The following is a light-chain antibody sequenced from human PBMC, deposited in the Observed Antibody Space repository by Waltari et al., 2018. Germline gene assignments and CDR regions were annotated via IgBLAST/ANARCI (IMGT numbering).Light chain of an antibody. Sequence: DIVLTQSPGTLSLYPGERATLSCRASQSVSRYLAWYQQKPGQAPRLLIYDASTRATGIPDRFSGSWSGTDFSLTISRLEPEDFAVYYCQKYGSLPATFGQGTKVEIK. V-gene: IGKV3-20*01. J-gene: IGKJ1*01. CDR3: QKYGSLPAT. CDR2: DAS. CDR1: QSVSRY.